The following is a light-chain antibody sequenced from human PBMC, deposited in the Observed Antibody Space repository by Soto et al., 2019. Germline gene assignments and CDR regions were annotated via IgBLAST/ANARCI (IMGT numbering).Light chain of an antibody. Sequence: EIVMTQSPATLSVSPGERATLSCRASQSVSSNLAWYQQKPGQAPRLLIYGASTRATGIPARFSGSGSGTESTLTISSLQSEDFAVYYCQKYNTGPPYTFGQGTKLETK. V-gene: IGKV3-15*01. CDR1: QSVSSN. CDR3: QKYNTGPPYT. J-gene: IGKJ2*01. CDR2: GAS.